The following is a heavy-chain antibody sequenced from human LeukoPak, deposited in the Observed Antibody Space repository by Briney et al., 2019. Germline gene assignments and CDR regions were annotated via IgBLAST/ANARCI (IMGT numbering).Heavy chain of an antibody. J-gene: IGHJ5*02. CDR3: AKDARTRFLEWLLNWFDP. Sequence: GGSLRLSCAASGFTFSSYAMSWVRQAPGKGLEWVSTISGFGGSTYYADSVKGRFTISRDNSKNTLYLQMNSLRAEDTAVYYCAKDARTRFLEWLLNWFDPWGQGTLVTVSS. V-gene: IGHV3-23*01. CDR1: GFTFSSYA. D-gene: IGHD3-3*01. CDR2: ISGFGGST.